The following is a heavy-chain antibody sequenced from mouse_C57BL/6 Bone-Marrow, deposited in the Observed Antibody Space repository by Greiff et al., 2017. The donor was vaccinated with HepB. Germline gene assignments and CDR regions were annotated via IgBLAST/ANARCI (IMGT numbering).Heavy chain of an antibody. CDR3: ARRVYYYSMDY. Sequence: QVQLQQSDAELVKPGASVKISCKVSGYTFTDHTIHWMKQRPEQGLEWIGYIYPRDGSNKYNDKFKGKATLTADKSSSTAYMQRNSLTSEDSAVYFCARRVYYYSMDYWGQGTSVTVSS. J-gene: IGHJ4*01. CDR1: GYTFTDHT. CDR2: IYPRDGSN. V-gene: IGHV1-78*01.